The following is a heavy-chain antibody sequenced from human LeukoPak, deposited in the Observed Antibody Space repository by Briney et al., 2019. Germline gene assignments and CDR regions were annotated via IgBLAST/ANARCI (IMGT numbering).Heavy chain of an antibody. J-gene: IGHJ4*02. D-gene: IGHD3-9*01. CDR3: ARVHFNSGYDN. CDR1: GYTFTGAY. V-gene: IGHV1-2*02. CDR2: INPNSGET. Sequence: ASVKVSCKASGYTFTGAYMHWVRQAPGQGLEWMGWINPNSGETKFAQKFQGRVTMTRDTSISTAYMDLGGLRSDDTAVYYCARVHFNSGYDNWGQGSLVTVSS.